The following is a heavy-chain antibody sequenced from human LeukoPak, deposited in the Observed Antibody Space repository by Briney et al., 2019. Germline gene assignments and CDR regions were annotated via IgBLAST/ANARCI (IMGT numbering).Heavy chain of an antibody. D-gene: IGHD2-2*01. CDR2: MNPNSGNT. CDR3: ARVEEYQLLSFDY. CDR1: GYTFTSYD. V-gene: IGHV1-8*01. J-gene: IGHJ4*02. Sequence: ASVKVSCKASGYTFTSYDINWVRQATGQGLEWMGWMNPNSGNTGYAQKFQGRVTMTRDTSISTAYMELSRLRSDDTAVYYCARVEEYQLLSFDYWGQGTLVTVSS.